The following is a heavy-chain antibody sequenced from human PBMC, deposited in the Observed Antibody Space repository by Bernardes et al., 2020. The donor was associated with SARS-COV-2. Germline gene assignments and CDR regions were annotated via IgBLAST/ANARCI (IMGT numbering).Heavy chain of an antibody. V-gene: IGHV3-23*01. J-gene: IGHJ4*02. CDR3: AKHGGFRNFDY. CDR2: ISSGGT. Sequence: SLRLSCAASGFIFADSALGWVRQAPGKGLEWVSTISSGGTYYADSVKGRFTISRDNSKNTLYLQMNNLRAEDTAVFYCAKHGGFRNFDYWGQGTLVTVSS. CDR1: GFIFADSA. D-gene: IGHD3-16*01.